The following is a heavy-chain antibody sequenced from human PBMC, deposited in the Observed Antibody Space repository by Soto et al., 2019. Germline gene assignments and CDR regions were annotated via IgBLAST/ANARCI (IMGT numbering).Heavy chain of an antibody. V-gene: IGHV3-30*18. CDR2: ISYVGSNK. J-gene: IGHJ6*02. CDR1: GFTFSSYG. CDR3: AKSSSGYDSRFYYYYGMDV. D-gene: IGHD5-12*01. Sequence: QVQLVESGGGVVQPGRSLRLSCAASGFTFSSYGMHWVRQAPGKGLEWVAVISYVGSNKYYADSVKGRFTISRDNSKNTLYLQMNSLRAEDTAVYYCAKSSSGYDSRFYYYYGMDVWGQGTTVTVSS.